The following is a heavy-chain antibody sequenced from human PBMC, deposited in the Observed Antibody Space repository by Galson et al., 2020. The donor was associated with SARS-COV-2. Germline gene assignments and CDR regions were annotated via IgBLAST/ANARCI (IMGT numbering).Heavy chain of an antibody. D-gene: IGHD3-9*01. J-gene: IGHJ6*02. Sequence: GGSLRLSCAASGFTFSSYWMHWVRQAPGKGLVWVSRINSDGSSTSYAASVKGRFTISRENAKHTLYLQMNSLRAEDTAVYYCARGTLYYDILTGYYPPGSNYYYGMDVWGQGTTVTVSS. CDR3: ARGTLYYDILTGYYPPGSNYYYGMDV. CDR1: GFTFSSYW. CDR2: INSDGSST. V-gene: IGHV3-74*01.